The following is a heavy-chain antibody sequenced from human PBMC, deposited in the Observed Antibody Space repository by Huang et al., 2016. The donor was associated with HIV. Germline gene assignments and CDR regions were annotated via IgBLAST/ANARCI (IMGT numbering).Heavy chain of an antibody. D-gene: IGHD5-18*01. CDR1: GGTFSTFG. Sequence: QVQLVQSEAEVKKPGSSVKVSCTASGGTFSTFGLSWVRQASGRGREWMAGSIPICNTTYYAQKFHGRVTRTADESTNTASMELNSLTFEDTAVYYCARPSDAAMIRDYYYPMDVWGQGTTVTVS. CDR2: SIPICNTT. J-gene: IGHJ6*02. CDR3: ARPSDAAMIRDYYYPMDV. V-gene: IGHV1-69*01.